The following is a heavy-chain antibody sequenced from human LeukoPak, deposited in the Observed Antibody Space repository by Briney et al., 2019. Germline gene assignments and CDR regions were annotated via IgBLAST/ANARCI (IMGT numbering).Heavy chain of an antibody. Sequence: GGSLRLSCAVSGFTFSSHWMHWVRQAPGEGLVWVSRTNGDGGSTSYADSVKGRFTISRDNAKNTLYLQMNSLRAEDTAVYYCARGSYSYGLYYYYMDVWGKGTTVTVSS. CDR3: ARGSYSYGLYYYYMDV. V-gene: IGHV3-74*01. J-gene: IGHJ6*03. CDR1: GFTFSSHW. D-gene: IGHD5-18*01. CDR2: TNGDGGST.